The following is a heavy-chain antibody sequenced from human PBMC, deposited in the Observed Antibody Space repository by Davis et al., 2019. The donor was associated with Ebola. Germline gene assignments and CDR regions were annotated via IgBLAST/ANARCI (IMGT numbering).Heavy chain of an antibody. D-gene: IGHD1-1*01. V-gene: IGHV3-30-3*02. J-gene: IGHJ4*02. CDR1: GFTFSSYA. CDR3: AKSPNDY. Sequence: GESLKISCAASGFTFSSYAMHWVRQAPGKGLEWVAVISYDGSNKYYADSVKGRFTISRDNSKNTLYLQMNSLRAEDTAVYYCAKSPNDYWGQGTLVTVSS. CDR2: ISYDGSNK.